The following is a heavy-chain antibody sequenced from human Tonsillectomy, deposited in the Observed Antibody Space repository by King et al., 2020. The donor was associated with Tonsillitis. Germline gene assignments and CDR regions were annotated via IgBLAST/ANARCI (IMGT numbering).Heavy chain of an antibody. CDR3: ARHEGQWLAYFDY. V-gene: IGHV4-59*08. CDR1: GGSISTYY. J-gene: IGHJ4*02. D-gene: IGHD6-19*01. CDR2: IYYSGRT. Sequence: QLQESGPGLVKPSETLSLTCSISGGSISTYYWSWIRQPPGKGLEWIGYIYYSGRTNYNPSLKSRVTISVDTSKNQFSLKLISVTAADTAVYYCARHEGQWLAYFDYWGQGALVTVSS.